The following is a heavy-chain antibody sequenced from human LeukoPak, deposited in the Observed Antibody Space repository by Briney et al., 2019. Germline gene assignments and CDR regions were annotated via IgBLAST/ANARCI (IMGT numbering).Heavy chain of an antibody. Sequence: PGGSLRLSCAASGFTFSSYAMHWVRQAPGKGLEWVAVISYDGSNKYYADSVKGRFTISRDNSKNTLYLQMNSLRAEDTAVYYCARDLRRGVVGATTGAFDAFDIWGQATMVTVSS. CDR1: GFTFSSYA. D-gene: IGHD1-26*01. V-gene: IGHV3-30-3*01. CDR3: ARDLRRGVVGATTGAFDAFDI. J-gene: IGHJ3*02. CDR2: ISYDGSNK.